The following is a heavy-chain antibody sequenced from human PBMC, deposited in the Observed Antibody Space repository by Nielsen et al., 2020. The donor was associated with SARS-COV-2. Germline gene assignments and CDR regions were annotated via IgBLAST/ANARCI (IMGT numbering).Heavy chain of an antibody. CDR3: ARDYGDYTDY. D-gene: IGHD4-17*01. Sequence: GGSLRLSCAASGFTFSSYSMNWVRQAPGRGLEWVSYISSGSSTIYYADSVKGRITISRDNAKNSLYLQMNSLRAEDTAVYYCARDYGDYTDYWGQGTLVTVSS. CDR2: ISSGSSTI. V-gene: IGHV3-48*01. J-gene: IGHJ4*02. CDR1: GFTFSSYS.